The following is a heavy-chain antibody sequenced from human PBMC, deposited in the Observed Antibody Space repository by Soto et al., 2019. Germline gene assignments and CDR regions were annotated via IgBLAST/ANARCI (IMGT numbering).Heavy chain of an antibody. D-gene: IGHD5-12*01. CDR2: IYYSGST. Sequence: SETLSLTCTVSGGSISSYYWSWIRQPPGKGLEWIGYIYYSGSTNYNPSLKSRVTISVDTSKNQFSLKLSSVTAADTAVYYCARLKGDSGYDLTENQHYYMDVWGKGTTVTVSS. J-gene: IGHJ6*03. CDR1: GGSISSYY. CDR3: ARLKGDSGYDLTENQHYYMDV. V-gene: IGHV4-59*08.